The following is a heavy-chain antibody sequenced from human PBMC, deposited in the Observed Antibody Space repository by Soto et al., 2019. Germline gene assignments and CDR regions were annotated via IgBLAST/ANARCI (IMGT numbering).Heavy chain of an antibody. CDR1: GGAFISYT. Sequence: QVQLVQSGAEVKPPGSSVKVSCKASGGAFISYTINWVRHAPGRRLEWMGRIIPILNVTNYAQTFQGRVTITADKSTSTAYMELSSLRSEDTAVYFCAKGAGYFDYWGQGTLVTVSS. J-gene: IGHJ4*02. CDR3: AKGAGYFDY. V-gene: IGHV1-69*02. CDR2: IIPILNVT.